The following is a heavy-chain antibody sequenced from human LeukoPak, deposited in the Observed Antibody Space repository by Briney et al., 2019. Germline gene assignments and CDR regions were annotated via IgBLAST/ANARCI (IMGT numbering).Heavy chain of an antibody. D-gene: IGHD3-22*01. CDR3: AREYYYDSSGYPARAFDI. Sequence: SETLSLTCTVSGGSISSGGYYWSWIRHHPGKGLEWNGCMSYSGSTYYNPSLKSRVTISVDTSKNQFSLKLSSVTAADTAVYYCAREYYYDSSGYPARAFDIWGQGTMVTVSS. V-gene: IGHV4-31*03. CDR2: MSYSGST. J-gene: IGHJ3*02. CDR1: GGSISSGGYY.